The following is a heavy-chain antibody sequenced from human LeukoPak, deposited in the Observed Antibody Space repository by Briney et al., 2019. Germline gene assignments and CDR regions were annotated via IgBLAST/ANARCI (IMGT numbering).Heavy chain of an antibody. CDR2: IYHSGST. V-gene: IGHV4-4*02. J-gene: IGHJ4*02. CDR3: ARGDSALIATAGYFDY. D-gene: IGHD6-13*01. CDR1: GGSISSSNW. Sequence: TSETLSLTCAVSGGSISSSNWWSWVRQPPGKGLEWIGEIYHSGSTNYNPSLKSRVTISVDKSKNQFSLKLSSVTAADTAVYYCARGDSALIATAGYFDYWGQGTLVTVSS.